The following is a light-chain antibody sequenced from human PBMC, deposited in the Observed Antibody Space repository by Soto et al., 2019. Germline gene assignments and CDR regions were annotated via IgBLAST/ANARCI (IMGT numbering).Light chain of an antibody. CDR2: DTS. CDR3: QPYNNWTLI. CDR1: QGIGDT. V-gene: IGKV3-15*01. J-gene: IGKJ4*01. Sequence: VRPQSLATLYFAPGEGAARACRASQGIGDTLASYQHKPGQPPSLLIYDTSTRATGVPTRFSVSRSGAEFTLTINRLKYEDFAVHYCQPYNNWTLIFSGGTKVDIK.